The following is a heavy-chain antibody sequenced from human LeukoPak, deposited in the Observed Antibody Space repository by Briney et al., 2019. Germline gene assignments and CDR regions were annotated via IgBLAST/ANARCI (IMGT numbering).Heavy chain of an antibody. CDR2: IIHSGST. CDR3: ARGLASGYPPIPFDY. V-gene: IGHV4-34*12. Sequence: SETLSLTCAAFGGSFDGYYWSWIRQPPGKGLEWIGEIIHSGSTNYNPSLKSRVTISIDTSKMQFSLNLSSVTAADTAIYYCARGLASGYPPIPFDYWGQGNLVTVSS. D-gene: IGHD3-3*01. J-gene: IGHJ4*02. CDR1: GGSFDGYY.